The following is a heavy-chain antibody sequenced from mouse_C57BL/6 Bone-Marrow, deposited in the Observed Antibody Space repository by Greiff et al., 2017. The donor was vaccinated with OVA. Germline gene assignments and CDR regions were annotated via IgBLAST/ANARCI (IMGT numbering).Heavy chain of an antibody. CDR3: ASGAYGFAY. CDR2: INPYNGGT. J-gene: IGHJ3*01. V-gene: IGHV1-19*01. CDR1: GYTFTDYY. Sequence: VQLQQSGPVLVKPGASVKMSCKASGYTFTDYYMNWVKQSHGKSLEWIGVINPYNGGTSYNQKFKGKATLTVDKSSSTAYMELNGLNSEDSAVYCCASGAYGFAYWGPGTLVTVSA.